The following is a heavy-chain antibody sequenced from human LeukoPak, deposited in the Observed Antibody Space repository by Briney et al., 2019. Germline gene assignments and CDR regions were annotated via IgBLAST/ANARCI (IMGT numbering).Heavy chain of an antibody. CDR3: VRARLIRLENFFDY. D-gene: IGHD2-21*02. V-gene: IGHV3-48*03. Sequence: GGSLRLSCATSGFTFSNHEMNWVRQAPGKGLEWVAYTSRGGSDISYADSVRGRFTISTDNANSSLYLQMNSLRAEDTAVYFCVRARLIRLENFFDYWGQGTLVTVSS. J-gene: IGHJ4*02. CDR1: GFTFSNHE. CDR2: TSRGGSDI.